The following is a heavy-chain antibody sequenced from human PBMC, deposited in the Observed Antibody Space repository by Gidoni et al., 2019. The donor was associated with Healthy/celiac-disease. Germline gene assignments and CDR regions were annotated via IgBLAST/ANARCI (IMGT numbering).Heavy chain of an antibody. J-gene: IGHJ6*02. CDR3: AREVDVRPHQGDYYYGMDV. D-gene: IGHD2-15*01. V-gene: IGHV3-30*01. CDR2: ISYDGSNK. CDR1: GFTFSSYA. Sequence: QVQLVESGGGVVQPGRSLRLSCAASGFTFSSYAMHWVRQAPGKGLEWVAVISYDGSNKYYADSVKGRFTISRDNSKNTRYLQMNSLRAEDTAVYYCAREVDVRPHQGDYYYGMDVWGQGTTVTVSS.